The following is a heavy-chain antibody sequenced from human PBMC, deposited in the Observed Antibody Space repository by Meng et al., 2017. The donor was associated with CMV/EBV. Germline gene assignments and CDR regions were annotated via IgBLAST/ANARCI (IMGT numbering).Heavy chain of an antibody. CDR2: IYYSGST. V-gene: IGHV4-39*07. CDR1: GGSISSSSYY. D-gene: IGHD3-10*01. J-gene: IGHJ4*02. CDR3: ASLAGDY. Sequence: RQLQESGPGPVKPSETLSLTCPVSGGSISSSSYYWGWISQPPGKGLEWIGSIYYSGSTYYNPSLKSRVTISVDTSKNQFSLKLSSVTAADTAVYYCASLAGDYWGQGTLVTVSS.